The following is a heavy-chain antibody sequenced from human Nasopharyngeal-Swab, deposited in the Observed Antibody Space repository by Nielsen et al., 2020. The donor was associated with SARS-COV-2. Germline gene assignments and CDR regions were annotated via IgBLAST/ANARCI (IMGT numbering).Heavy chain of an antibody. J-gene: IGHJ4*02. D-gene: IGHD6-13*01. Sequence: ASVKVSCKASGYTLTSYCISWVRQAPGQGLEWMGLISAYSGNTNYAQKLQGRVTMTTDTSTSTAYMDLRSLGSDDTAVYYCARAVFLTRKVAAAGTLGDYWGKGTVVTVSS. CDR3: ARAVFLTRKVAAAGTLGDY. CDR2: ISAYSGNT. V-gene: IGHV1-18*01. CDR1: GYTLTSYC.